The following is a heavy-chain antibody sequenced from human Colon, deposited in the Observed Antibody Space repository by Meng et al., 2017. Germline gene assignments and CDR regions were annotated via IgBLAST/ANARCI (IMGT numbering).Heavy chain of an antibody. Sequence: LQEAGPVLGELSGTLSLAFDCSVDSVDSNNCWTWGRQPPGKGIEWIEEINRHGNTNYNPSLKRRVTMSVDKSKTQVSLNVSSVTAADTAVYYCARVHNWQWPRELDYWGQGTLVTASS. D-gene: IGHD6-19*01. V-gene: IGHV4-4*02. J-gene: IGHJ4*02. CDR2: INRHGNT. CDR3: ARVHNWQWPRELDY. CDR1: VDSVDSNNC.